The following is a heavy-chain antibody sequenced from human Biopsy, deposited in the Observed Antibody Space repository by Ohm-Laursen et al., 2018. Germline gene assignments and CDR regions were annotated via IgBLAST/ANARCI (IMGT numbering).Heavy chain of an antibody. CDR2: ITHDGSKT. CDR3: TKERRGWYSER. D-gene: IGHD6-19*01. V-gene: IGHV3-30*18. CDR1: GFTFSDYA. Sequence: SLRLSCSATGFTFSDYAMHWVRQAPGKGLEWVAIITHDGSKTYYADSVEGRFTISRDQFKSTVYLQLNSLRTEDTAIYYCTKERRGWYSERWGQGTLVTVSS. J-gene: IGHJ4*02.